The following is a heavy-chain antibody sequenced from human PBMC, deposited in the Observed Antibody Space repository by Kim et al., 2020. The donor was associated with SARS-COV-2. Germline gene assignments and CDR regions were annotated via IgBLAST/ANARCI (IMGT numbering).Heavy chain of an antibody. CDR3: ARDLSLRGSGSSKYYYYYYGMDV. CDR1: RDSVSSNSAA. D-gene: IGHD3-10*01. Sequence: SQTLSLTCAISRDSVSSNSAAWNWIRQSPSRGLEWLGRTYYRSKWYNDYAVSVKSRITINPDTSKNQFSLQLNSVTPEDTAVYYCARDLSLRGSGSSKYYYYYYGMDVWGQGTTVTVSS. J-gene: IGHJ6*02. V-gene: IGHV6-1*01. CDR2: TYYRSKWYN.